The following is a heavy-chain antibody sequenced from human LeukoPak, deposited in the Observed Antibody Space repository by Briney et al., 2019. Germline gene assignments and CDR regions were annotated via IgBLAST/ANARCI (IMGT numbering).Heavy chain of an antibody. CDR3: ARDPDYSGYLYYFDY. CDR2: ISYDGSNK. CDR1: GFTFSSYA. Sequence: GRSLRLSCAASGFTFSSYAMHWVRQAPGEGLEWVAVISYDGSNKYYADSVKGRFTISRDNSKNTLYLQMNSLRAEDTAVYYCARDPDYSGYLYYFDYWGQGTLVTVSS. J-gene: IGHJ4*02. D-gene: IGHD5-12*01. V-gene: IGHV3-30-3*01.